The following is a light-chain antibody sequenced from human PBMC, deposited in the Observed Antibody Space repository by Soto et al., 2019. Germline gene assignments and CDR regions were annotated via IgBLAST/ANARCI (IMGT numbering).Light chain of an antibody. CDR3: SSYTSSTRCV. CDR1: SSDVGGYNY. J-gene: IGLJ1*01. V-gene: IGLV2-14*01. CDR2: EVS. Sequence: QSALTQPASVSGSPGQSITISCTGTSSDVGGYNYVSWYQQHPGKAPKLMIYEVSNRPSGVSNRFSGSKSGNTASLTISGLQAEDEADYYCSSYTSSTRCVFGPGTKVTVL.